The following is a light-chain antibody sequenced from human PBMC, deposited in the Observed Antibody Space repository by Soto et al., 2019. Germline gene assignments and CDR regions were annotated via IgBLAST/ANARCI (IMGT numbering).Light chain of an antibody. Sequence: AIRMTQSPSSLSASTGDTVTITCRASQDIRNELGWYQQKPGTAPKFLIYAASSLHSGVPSRFSGSGSGTDFTLTISGLQPEDFATYYCLQERGYPRTFGQGTKV. CDR1: QDIRNE. V-gene: IGKV1-6*01. J-gene: IGKJ1*01. CDR2: AAS. CDR3: LQERGYPRT.